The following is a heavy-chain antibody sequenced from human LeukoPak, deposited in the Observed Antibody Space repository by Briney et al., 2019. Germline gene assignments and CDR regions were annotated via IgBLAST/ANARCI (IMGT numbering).Heavy chain of an antibody. V-gene: IGHV4-34*01. J-gene: IGHJ4*02. D-gene: IGHD2-21*02. CDR1: GFTFSSYG. Sequence: GSLRLSCAASGFTFSSYGMSWIRQPPGKGLEWIGEINHSGSTNYNPSLKSRVTISVDTSKNQFSLKLSSVTAADTAVYYCARGWGPAYCGADCHRHFDYWGQGALVTVSS. CDR2: INHSGST. CDR3: ARGWGPAYCGADCHRHFDY.